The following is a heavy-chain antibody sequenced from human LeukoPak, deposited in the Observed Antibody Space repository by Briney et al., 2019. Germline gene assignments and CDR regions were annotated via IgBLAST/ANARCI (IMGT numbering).Heavy chain of an antibody. CDR2: ISGSGGST. Sequence: GGSLRLSCVASGFTFSNHAMNWGRQAPGKGREWVSAISGSGGSTYYADSVKGRFTISRDNSKNTLYLQMNSLRAEDTAVYYCAKCLFQVGYFDYWGQGTLVTVSS. J-gene: IGHJ4*02. V-gene: IGHV3-23*01. CDR1: GFTFSNHA. D-gene: IGHD3-16*01. CDR3: AKCLFQVGYFDY.